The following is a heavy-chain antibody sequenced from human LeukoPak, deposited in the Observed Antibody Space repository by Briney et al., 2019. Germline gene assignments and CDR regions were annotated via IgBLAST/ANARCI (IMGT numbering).Heavy chain of an antibody. V-gene: IGHV4-34*01. CDR2: ISHNENT. CDR3: ASSGSRWLIDKTYSSY. Sequence: PSETLSLTCAVYGGSFSGYYWNWIRQPPGKGLEWIGEISHNENTNYSPSLKSRLTISIDTSKNQFSLKLSSVTAADTAVYYCASSGSRWLIDKTYSSYWGQGTLVTVSS. J-gene: IGHJ4*02. D-gene: IGHD3-22*01. CDR1: GGSFSGYY.